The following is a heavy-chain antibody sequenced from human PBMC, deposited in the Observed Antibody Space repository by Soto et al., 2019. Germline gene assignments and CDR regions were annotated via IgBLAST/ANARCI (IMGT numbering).Heavy chain of an antibody. CDR1: GGYISSISYY. CDR2: IYYSGST. CDR3: ARPSIAARPMTGGGHWFDP. V-gene: IGHV4-39*01. D-gene: IGHD6-6*01. Sequence: SVTKSLTCTVSGGYISSISYYWGWIRKPPGKGLEWIGSIYYSGSTYYNPSLKSRVTISVDTSKNQFSLKLSSVTAADTAVYYCARPSIAARPMTGGGHWFDPWGQGTLVTVSS. J-gene: IGHJ5*02.